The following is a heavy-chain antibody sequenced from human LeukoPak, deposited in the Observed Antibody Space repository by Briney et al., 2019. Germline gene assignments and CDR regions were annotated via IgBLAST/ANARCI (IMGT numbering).Heavy chain of an antibody. CDR3: AKDLWKADY. D-gene: IGHD3-3*01. Sequence: GGSLRLSCAASGFTVSNSYMSWVRQAPGKGLEWVSLIYSGGDTYYADSVKGRFTVSRDNSKNTLYLQVNSLRADDTAVYYCAKDLWKADYWGQGTLVTVSS. CDR2: IYSGGDT. V-gene: IGHV3-53*01. J-gene: IGHJ4*02. CDR1: GFTVSNSY.